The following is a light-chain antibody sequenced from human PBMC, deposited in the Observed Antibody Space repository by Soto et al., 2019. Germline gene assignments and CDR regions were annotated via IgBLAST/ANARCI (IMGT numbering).Light chain of an antibody. V-gene: IGLV2-14*01. CDR3: SSYASSSPFV. CDR1: GSDVGGYKY. Sequence: QSALAQPASVSGSPGHWITISSTGTGSDVGGYKYVSWYQQLPGKAPKLMIYDVSYRPSGVSDRFSGSKSGNTASLIISGLQAEDEADYYCSSYASSSPFVFGTGTKVTAL. CDR2: DVS. J-gene: IGLJ1*01.